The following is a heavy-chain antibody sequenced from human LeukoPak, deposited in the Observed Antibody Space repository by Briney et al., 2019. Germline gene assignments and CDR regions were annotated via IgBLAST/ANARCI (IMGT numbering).Heavy chain of an antibody. J-gene: IGHJ4*02. D-gene: IGHD3-16*02. V-gene: IGHV1-2*02. Sequence: GASVKVSCKASGYTFTGYYMHWVRQAPGQGLEWMGWIDPNSGGTNYAQKFQGRVTMTRDTSISTAYMELRSLRSDDTAVYYCARDRIMITFGGVIVQTFDYWGQGTLVTVSS. CDR3: ARDRIMITFGGVIVQTFDY. CDR1: GYTFTGYY. CDR2: IDPNSGGT.